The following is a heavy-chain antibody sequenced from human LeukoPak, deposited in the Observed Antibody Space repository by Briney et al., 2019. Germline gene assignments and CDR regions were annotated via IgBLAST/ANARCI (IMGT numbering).Heavy chain of an antibody. CDR2: INPDGSIT. D-gene: IGHD3-10*01. V-gene: IGHV3-74*01. Sequence: GGSLRLSCEASGFTFNTYWMHWVRQAPGKGLVWVSRINPDGSITGYADSVKGRFTTLRDNAKNMLYLHMDSQRAEDTAVYYCARDSGSGSYSGDWGQGTLVTVSS. CDR1: GFTFNTYW. J-gene: IGHJ4*02. CDR3: ARDSGSGSYSGD.